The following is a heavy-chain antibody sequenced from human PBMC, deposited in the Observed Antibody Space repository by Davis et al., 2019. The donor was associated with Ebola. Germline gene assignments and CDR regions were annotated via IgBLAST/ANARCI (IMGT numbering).Heavy chain of an antibody. CDR3: ARDYPHDHA. CDR2: TRPDGSEK. V-gene: IGHV3-7*01. J-gene: IGHJ4*02. D-gene: IGHD1-1*01. Sequence: GGSLRLSCAASGFTFNNYWMSWVRQAPGMGLEWVANTRPDGSEKYYVDSVKGRFTISRDNAKNSLYLQMNSLRAEDTAVYYCARDYPHDHAWGQGTLVTVSS. CDR1: GFTFNNYW.